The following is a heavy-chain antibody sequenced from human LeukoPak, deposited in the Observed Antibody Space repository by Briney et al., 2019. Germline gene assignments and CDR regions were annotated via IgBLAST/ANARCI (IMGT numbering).Heavy chain of an antibody. V-gene: IGHV4-31*03. Sequence: PSQTLSLTCTVSGGSISSGGYYWGWIRQHPGKGLEWIGYIYYSGSTYYNPSLKSRVTISVDTSKNQFSLKLSSVTAADTAVYYCARILGSGVVPAHYYMDVWGKGTTVTVSS. CDR1: GGSISSGGYY. CDR2: IYYSGST. J-gene: IGHJ6*03. D-gene: IGHD2-2*01. CDR3: ARILGSGVVPAHYYMDV.